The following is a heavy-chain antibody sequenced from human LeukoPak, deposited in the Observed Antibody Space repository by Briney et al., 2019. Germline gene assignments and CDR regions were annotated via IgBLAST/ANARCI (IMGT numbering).Heavy chain of an antibody. Sequence: PSETLSLTCTVSGGSISSSSYYWGWIRQPPGKGLEWIGTIYYSGSTYYNPSLKSRVTISVDTSKNQFSLKLNSVTAADTAVYYCARTYYDFWSGYYTVSWFDPWGQGTLVTVSS. V-gene: IGHV4-39*01. CDR2: IYYSGST. J-gene: IGHJ5*02. CDR1: GGSISSSSYY. D-gene: IGHD3-3*01. CDR3: ARTYYDFWSGYYTVSWFDP.